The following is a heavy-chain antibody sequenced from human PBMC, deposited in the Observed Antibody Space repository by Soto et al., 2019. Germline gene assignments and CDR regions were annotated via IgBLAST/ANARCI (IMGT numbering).Heavy chain of an antibody. CDR3: ARGEYSSSHYYYGMDV. D-gene: IGHD6-6*01. Sequence: QVQLVESGGGVVQPGRSLRLSCAASGFTFSSYGMHWVRQAPGKGLEWVAVIWYDGSNKYYADSVKGRFTISRDNSKNTLYLKMNSLRAEDTAVYYCARGEYSSSHYYYGMDVWGQGTTVTVSS. CDR2: IWYDGSNK. V-gene: IGHV3-33*01. CDR1: GFTFSSYG. J-gene: IGHJ6*02.